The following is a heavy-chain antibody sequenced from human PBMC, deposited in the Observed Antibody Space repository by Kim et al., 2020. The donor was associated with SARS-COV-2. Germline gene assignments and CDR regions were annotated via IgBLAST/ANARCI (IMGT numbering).Heavy chain of an antibody. J-gene: IGHJ4*02. Sequence: NYNPALKSRVTISVDKSTNQFSLKLSSVTAADTAVYYCAREGPSGANDYWGQGTLVPVSS. CDR3: AREGPSGANDY. D-gene: IGHD5-12*01. V-gene: IGHV4-4*02.